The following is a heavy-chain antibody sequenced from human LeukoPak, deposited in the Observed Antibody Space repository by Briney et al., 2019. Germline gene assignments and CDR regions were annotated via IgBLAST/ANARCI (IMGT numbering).Heavy chain of an antibody. CDR1: GFTFTSSA. CDR3: AADPLYSYGLGY. Sequence: LVKVSCKASGFTFTSSAVQWVRQARGQRLEWIGWIVVGSGNTNYAQKFQERVTITRDMSTSTAYMELSSLRSEDTAVYYCAADPLYSYGLGYWGQGTLVTVSS. D-gene: IGHD5-18*01. V-gene: IGHV1-58*01. J-gene: IGHJ4*02. CDR2: IVVGSGNT.